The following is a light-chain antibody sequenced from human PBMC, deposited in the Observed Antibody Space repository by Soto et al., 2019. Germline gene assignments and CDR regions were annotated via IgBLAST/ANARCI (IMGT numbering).Light chain of an antibody. Sequence: QSVLTQPASVSGSPGQSITISCTGTSSDDGTYNYVSWYQQHPGKAPKLMIYAVSNRPSGVSIRFSGSKSGNTASLTISGLQAEDEADYYCSSYTATSTHVFGGGTKVTVL. V-gene: IGLV2-14*01. CDR2: AVS. CDR1: SSDDGTYNY. CDR3: SSYTATSTHV. J-gene: IGLJ2*01.